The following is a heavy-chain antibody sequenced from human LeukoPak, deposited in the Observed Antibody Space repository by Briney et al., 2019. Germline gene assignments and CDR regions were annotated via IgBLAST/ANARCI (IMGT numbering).Heavy chain of an antibody. Sequence: GGSLRLSCAASGFTFSSYSMRWVRQAPGKGLEYVSAISRNGGNKYYADSVKGRFTVSRDNSKNTLYLQMSSLRAEDTAVYYCTIPREPAGYDILTGYYRAPQGYYGMDVWGKGTTVTVSS. D-gene: IGHD3-9*01. V-gene: IGHV3-64D*06. CDR2: ISRNGGNK. CDR3: TIPREPAGYDILTGYYRAPQGYYGMDV. J-gene: IGHJ6*04. CDR1: GFTFSSYS.